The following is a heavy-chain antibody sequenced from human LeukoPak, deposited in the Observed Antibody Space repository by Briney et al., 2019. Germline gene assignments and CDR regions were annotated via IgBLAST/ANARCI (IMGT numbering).Heavy chain of an antibody. V-gene: IGHV1-2*02. CDR1: GYTLIVYY. D-gene: IGHD4-17*01. Sequence: GASVKVSCKASGYTLIVYYIHWVRQAPGQGLEWMGWINPNSGGTSYAQKFLGRVTMTRDTSISTAYMELSRLRFDDTDVYYCATLYGDYVASDYWGHRTLLTVCS. CDR3: ATLYGDYVASDY. J-gene: IGHJ4*01. CDR2: INPNSGGT.